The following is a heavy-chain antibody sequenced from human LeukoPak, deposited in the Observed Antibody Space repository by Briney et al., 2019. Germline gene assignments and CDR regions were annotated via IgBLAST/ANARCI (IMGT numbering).Heavy chain of an antibody. D-gene: IGHD2-8*01. CDR1: GYTFTGYY. Sequence: ASVKVSCKASGYTFTGYYMHWVRQAPGQGLEWMGWINPNSGGTNYAQKFQGRVTMTRDTSISTAYMELSRLRSDDTAVYYCARIRTNLDDYYYYYGMDVWGQGTTVTVSS. CDR2: INPNSGGT. CDR3: ARIRTNLDDYYYYYGMDV. V-gene: IGHV1-2*02. J-gene: IGHJ6*02.